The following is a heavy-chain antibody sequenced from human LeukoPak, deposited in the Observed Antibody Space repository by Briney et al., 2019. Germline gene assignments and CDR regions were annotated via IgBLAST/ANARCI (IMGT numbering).Heavy chain of an antibody. CDR3: AVLEDAFDI. CDR2: INSDGSST. D-gene: IGHD2-15*01. Sequence: PGGSLRLSCAASGFTFSSYWMHWVRHAPGKGLVWVSRINSDGSSTSYADSVKGRFTISRDNAKSTLYLQMNSLRAEDTAVYYCAVLEDAFDIWGQGTMVTVSS. V-gene: IGHV3-74*01. CDR1: GFTFSSYW. J-gene: IGHJ3*02.